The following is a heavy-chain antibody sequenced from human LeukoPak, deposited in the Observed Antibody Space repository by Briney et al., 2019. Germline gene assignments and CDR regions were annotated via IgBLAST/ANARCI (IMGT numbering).Heavy chain of an antibody. CDR3: AKYSGSYYYPPNWDS. Sequence: GGSLRLSCAPSGFTFSSYAMHWVRQAPGKGLEWVAVISYDGSNKYYADSVKGRFTISRDNSKNTLYLQMNSLRAEDTAVYFCAKYSGSYYYPPNWDSWGQGTLVTVSS. J-gene: IGHJ4*02. V-gene: IGHV3-30-3*01. CDR2: ISYDGSNK. CDR1: GFTFSSYA. D-gene: IGHD1-26*01.